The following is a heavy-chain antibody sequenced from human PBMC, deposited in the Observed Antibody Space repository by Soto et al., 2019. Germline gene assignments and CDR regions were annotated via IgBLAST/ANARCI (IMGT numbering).Heavy chain of an antibody. Sequence: GGSLRLSCAASGFTFGTYGMHWVRQAPAKGLEWVAGIWYDGSVKTYADSVKGRFSISRDNSQNTVYLQMNTLRAGDTAVYYCARADCGGPCPCDYWGQGTLVTVSS. CDR2: IWYDGSVK. CDR3: ARADCGGPCPCDY. J-gene: IGHJ4*02. CDR1: GFTFGTYG. V-gene: IGHV3-33*01. D-gene: IGHD2-21*01.